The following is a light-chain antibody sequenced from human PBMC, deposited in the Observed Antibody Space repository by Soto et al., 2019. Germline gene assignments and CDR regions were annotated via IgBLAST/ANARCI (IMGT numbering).Light chain of an antibody. CDR3: GADHGSGSNFVV. Sequence: QLVLTQPPSASASLGASVTLTCTLSSGYSNYKVDWYQQRPGKGPRFVMRVGTGGIVGSKGDGIPDRFSVLGSGLNRYLTIKNIQEEDESDYHCGADHGSGSNFVVFGSGTQLTV. V-gene: IGLV9-49*01. CDR1: SGYSNYK. J-gene: IGLJ6*01. CDR2: VGTGGIVG.